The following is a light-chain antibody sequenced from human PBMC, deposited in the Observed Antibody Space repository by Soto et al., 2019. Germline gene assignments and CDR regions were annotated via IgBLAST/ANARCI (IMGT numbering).Light chain of an antibody. J-gene: IGKJ5*01. CDR2: DAS. CDR3: QQYNSYSPIT. Sequence: QMTQSPSTLSASVGDRVTITCRASQSISSWLAWYQQKPGKAPKLLIYDASSLESGVPSRFSGSGSGTEFTLTISSLQPDDFATYYCQQYNSYSPITFGQGTRLESK. V-gene: IGKV1-5*01. CDR1: QSISSW.